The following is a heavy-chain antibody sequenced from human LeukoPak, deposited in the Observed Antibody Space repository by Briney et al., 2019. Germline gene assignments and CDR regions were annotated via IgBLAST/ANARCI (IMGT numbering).Heavy chain of an antibody. CDR1: GYSFTNYW. V-gene: IGHV5-51*01. CDR2: IYPGDSDT. J-gene: IGHJ4*02. Sequence: GESLKISCKGSGYSFTNYWIGWVRQMPGKGLEWMGIIYPGDSDTTYSPSLQGQVTISADKSISTAYLQWSSLKASDTVMYYCARTYGSGSYNFDYWGQGTLVTVSS. D-gene: IGHD3-10*01. CDR3: ARTYGSGSYNFDY.